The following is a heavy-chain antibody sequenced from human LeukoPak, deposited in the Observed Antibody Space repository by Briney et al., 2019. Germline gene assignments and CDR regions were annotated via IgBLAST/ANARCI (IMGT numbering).Heavy chain of an antibody. CDR1: GGSFSGYY. CDR2: INHSGST. Sequence: SETLSLTCAVYGGSFSGYYWSWIRQPPGKGLEWIGEINHSGSTNYNPSLKSRVTISVDTSKNQFSLKLSSVTAADTAVYYCAGVLFGDSSGYYFDYWGQGTLVTVSS. V-gene: IGHV4-34*01. D-gene: IGHD3-22*01. J-gene: IGHJ4*02. CDR3: AGVLFGDSSGYYFDY.